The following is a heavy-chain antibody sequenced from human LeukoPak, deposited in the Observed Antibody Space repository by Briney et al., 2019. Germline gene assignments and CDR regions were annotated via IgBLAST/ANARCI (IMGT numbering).Heavy chain of an antibody. CDR3: ARGPPCSNYYYSICNPYWYFDL. J-gene: IGHJ2*01. Sequence: GGSLRLSCAASGFTFSKYWIHWVREAPGKGLVWVSRISSDGRSTTYADSVKGRFTISREKARNTLYMQMNSVRGEETAVYYGARGPPCSNYYYSICNPYWYFDLLVRGTLVTVSS. V-gene: IGHV3-74*01. CDR1: GFTFSKYW. CDR2: ISSDGRST. D-gene: IGHD3-22*01.